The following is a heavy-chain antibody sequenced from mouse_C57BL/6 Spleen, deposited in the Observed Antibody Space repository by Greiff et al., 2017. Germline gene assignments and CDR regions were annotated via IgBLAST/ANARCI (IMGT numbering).Heavy chain of an antibody. Sequence: DVQLVESGGGLVQPKGSLKLSCAASGFSFNTYAMNWVRQAPGKGLEWVARIRSKSNNYATYYADSVKDRFTISRDDSESMLYLQMNNLKTEDTAMYYCVRQGDGNWFAYWGQGTLVTVSA. V-gene: IGHV10-1*01. CDR2: IRSKSNNYAT. D-gene: IGHD2-1*01. CDR3: VRQGDGNWFAY. J-gene: IGHJ3*01. CDR1: GFSFNTYA.